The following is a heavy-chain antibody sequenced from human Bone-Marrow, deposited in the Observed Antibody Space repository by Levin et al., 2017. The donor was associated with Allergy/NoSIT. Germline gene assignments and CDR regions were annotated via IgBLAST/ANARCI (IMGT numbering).Heavy chain of an antibody. CDR2: IYSDDDK. CDR1: TFSLSTDVAG. V-gene: IGHV2-5*02. Sequence: NVSGPTLVKPTQTLTLTCTFSTFSLSTDVAGVGWIRQPPGKALEWLAVIYSDDDKRYNPSLQSRLTITQGTSTNQVVLTMTNMDPLDTATYYCAHSSPGRERLDPFDDWGRGILVTVSS. J-gene: IGHJ4*02. D-gene: IGHD1-26*01. CDR3: AHSSPGRERLDPFDD.